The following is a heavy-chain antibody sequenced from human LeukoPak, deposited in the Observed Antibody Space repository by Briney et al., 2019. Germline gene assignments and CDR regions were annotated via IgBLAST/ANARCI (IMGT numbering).Heavy chain of an antibody. CDR2: MNPNSGNT. D-gene: IGHD2-21*02. J-gene: IGHJ4*02. V-gene: IGHV1-8*01. CDR1: GYTFSSYE. CDR3: ARSDLCDY. Sequence: ASVKVSCKASGYTFSSYEINWVRQAPGHGLEWMGWMNPNSGNTGYAQKFQGRVTVTRNTSINTAYMELSSLRSEDTAVYYCARSDLCDYWGQGTLVTVSS.